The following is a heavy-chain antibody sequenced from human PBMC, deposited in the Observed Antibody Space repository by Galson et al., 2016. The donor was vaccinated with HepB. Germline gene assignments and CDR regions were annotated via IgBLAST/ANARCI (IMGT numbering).Heavy chain of an antibody. CDR2: ISYNGSNA. V-gene: IGHV3-30*18. CDR3: AKTPRILRYFDWITGLDY. D-gene: IGHD3-9*01. Sequence: SLRLSCAASQFTFSSYVMHWVRQAPGKGLEWVAGISYNGSNATYAPAVKGRFTTSRDNSKSTLYLQMKNVTTEDTAVYYCAKTPRILRYFDWITGLDYWGQGTLVIVSS. CDR1: QFTFSSYV. J-gene: IGHJ4*02.